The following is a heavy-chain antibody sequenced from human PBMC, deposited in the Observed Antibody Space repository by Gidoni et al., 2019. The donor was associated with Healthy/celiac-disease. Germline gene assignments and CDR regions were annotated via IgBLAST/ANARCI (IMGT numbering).Heavy chain of an antibody. Sequence: QVQLVESGGGVVQPGRSLRLSCAASGFTFSSYGMHWVRQAPGKGLEWVAVISYDGSNKYYADSGKGRFTISRDNSKNTLYLQMNSLRAEDTAVYYCAKDLPASSWRTRPHYYYYYGMDVWGQGTTVTVSS. D-gene: IGHD6-13*01. V-gene: IGHV3-30*18. CDR1: GFTFSSYG. CDR3: AKDLPASSWRTRPHYYYYYGMDV. J-gene: IGHJ6*02. CDR2: ISYDGSNK.